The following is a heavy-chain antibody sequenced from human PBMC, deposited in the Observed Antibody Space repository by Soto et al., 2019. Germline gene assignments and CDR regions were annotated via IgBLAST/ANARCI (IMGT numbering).Heavy chain of an antibody. CDR3: AADVAALYGMDV. CDR1: GYTFTSYG. Sequence: ASVKVSCKASGYTFTSYGISWVRQAPGQGLEWMGWISAYNGNTNYAQKLQGRVTITRDMSTSTAYMELSSLRSEDAAVYYCAADVAALYGMDVWGQGTTVTVSS. CDR2: ISAYNGNT. J-gene: IGHJ6*02. D-gene: IGHD6-6*01. V-gene: IGHV1-18*01.